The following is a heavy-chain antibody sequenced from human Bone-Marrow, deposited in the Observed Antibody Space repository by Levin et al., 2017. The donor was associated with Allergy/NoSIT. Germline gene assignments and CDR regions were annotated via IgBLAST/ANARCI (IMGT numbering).Heavy chain of an antibody. J-gene: IGHJ4*02. CDR2: ISGSGGST. CDR1: GFTFSRYS. V-gene: IGHV3-23*01. D-gene: IGHD3-22*01. CDR3: AKRDYYESSGYNDH. Sequence: SCAASGFTFSRYSMAWVRQAPGKGLEWVSFISGSGGSTNYADFVKGRVTISRDNSKNTLYLQMNSLRAEDTAVYYCAKRDYYESSGYNDHWGQGTLVTVSS.